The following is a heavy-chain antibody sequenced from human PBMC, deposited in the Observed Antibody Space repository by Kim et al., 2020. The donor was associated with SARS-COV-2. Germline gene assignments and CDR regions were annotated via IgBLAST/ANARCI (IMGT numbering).Heavy chain of an antibody. CDR3: ARQGERGIDY. V-gene: IGHV5-51*01. Sequence: DTRYSPSFQGQVTISADKSISTAYLQWSSLKASDTAMYYCARQGERGIDYWGQGTLVTVSS. J-gene: IGHJ4*02. D-gene: IGHD1-1*01. CDR2: DT.